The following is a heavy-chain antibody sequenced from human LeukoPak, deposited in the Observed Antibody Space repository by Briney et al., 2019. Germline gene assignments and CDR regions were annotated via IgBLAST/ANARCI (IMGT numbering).Heavy chain of an antibody. J-gene: IGHJ4*02. CDR3: AREGYCSSTSCFPGPDY. V-gene: IGHV4-39*02. CDR2: IYYSGST. D-gene: IGHD2-2*01. Sequence: SETLSLTCTVSGGSISSSRYYWGWIRQPPGKGLEWIGSIYYSGSTYYNPSLKSRVTISVDTSKNQFSLKLSSVTAADTAVYYCAREGYCSSTSCFPGPDYWGQGTLVTVSS. CDR1: GGSISSSRYY.